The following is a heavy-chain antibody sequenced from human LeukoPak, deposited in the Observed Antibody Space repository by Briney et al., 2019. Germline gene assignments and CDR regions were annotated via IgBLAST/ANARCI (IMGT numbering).Heavy chain of an antibody. CDR3: AKERRSATVTSDDAFDI. D-gene: IGHD4-17*01. CDR1: GGSISSYY. V-gene: IGHV4-59*01. Sequence: SETLSLTCTVSGGSISSYYWSWIRQPPGKGLEWIGYIYYSGSTNYNPSLKSRVTISVDTSKNQFSLKLSSVTAADTAVYYCAKERRSATVTSDDAFDIWGQGTMVTVSS. CDR2: IYYSGST. J-gene: IGHJ3*02.